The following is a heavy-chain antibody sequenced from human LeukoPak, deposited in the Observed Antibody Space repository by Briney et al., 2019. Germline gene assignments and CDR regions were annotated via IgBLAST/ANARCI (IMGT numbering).Heavy chain of an antibody. V-gene: IGHV4-59*01. Sequence: PSETLSLTCNVAGVPISIYHWSWIRQAPGKGLEWIGYISYSGETNYNPSLKSRVTISQDTSTNQFTLKLTSVTAADTAIYYCASAPSENFFDYWGQGTLVTVSS. CDR1: GVPISIYH. J-gene: IGHJ4*02. CDR3: ASAPSENFFDY. CDR2: ISYSGET.